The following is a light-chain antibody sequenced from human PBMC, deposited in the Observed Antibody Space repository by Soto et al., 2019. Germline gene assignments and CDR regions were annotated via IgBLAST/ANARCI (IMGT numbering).Light chain of an antibody. CDR3: MQYNTYRE. CDR2: DAS. Sequence: DIQMTHSPSSLSASVGDSVTITFQASQDINKNLIWYQQKPGKAPKLLIYDASNLESGVPSRFSGSGSGTEFTLTISYLQPDDFATYYCMQYNTYREFGQGNKGAIK. CDR1: QDINKN. V-gene: IGKV1-17*02. J-gene: IGKJ1*01.